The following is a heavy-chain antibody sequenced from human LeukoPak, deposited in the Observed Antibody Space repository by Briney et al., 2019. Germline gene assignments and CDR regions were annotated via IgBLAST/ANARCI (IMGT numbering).Heavy chain of an antibody. J-gene: IGHJ4*02. CDR3: ARSKVAATSGRVYYFDY. D-gene: IGHD2-15*01. Sequence: GGSLRLSCAASGFTFSSYAMHWVRQAPGKGLEWVAVISYDGSNKYYADSVKGRFTISRDNSKNTLYLQMNSLRAEDTAVYHCARSKVAATSGRVYYFDYWGQGTLVTVSS. CDR2: ISYDGSNK. V-gene: IGHV3-30*04. CDR1: GFTFSSYA.